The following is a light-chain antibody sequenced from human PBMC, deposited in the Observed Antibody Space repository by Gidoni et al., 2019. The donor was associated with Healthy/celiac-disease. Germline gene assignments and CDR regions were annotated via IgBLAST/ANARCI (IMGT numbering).Light chain of an antibody. CDR2: KAS. CDR3: QQYNSYSGYT. Sequence: DIQMTQSPSTLSASVGDSVTITCRASQSISSWFAWYQQKPGKAPKLLIYKASSLESGVPSRFSGSGSGTEFTLTISSLQPDDFATYYCQQYNSYSGYTFGQGTKLEIK. CDR1: QSISSW. V-gene: IGKV1-5*03. J-gene: IGKJ2*01.